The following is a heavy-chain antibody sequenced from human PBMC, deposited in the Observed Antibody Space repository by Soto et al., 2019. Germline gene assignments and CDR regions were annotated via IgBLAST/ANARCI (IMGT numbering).Heavy chain of an antibody. CDR2: IKQDGSEK. D-gene: IGHD5-12*01. J-gene: IGHJ4*02. V-gene: IGHV3-7*01. CDR1: GFTFSSYW. Sequence: GGSLRLSCAASGFTFSSYWMSWVRQAPGKGLEWVANIKQDGSEKYYVDSVKGRLTISGDNAKNSLYLQMNSLRAEDTAVYYCASTYSGYDQSFDYWGQGTLVTVSS. CDR3: ASTYSGYDQSFDY.